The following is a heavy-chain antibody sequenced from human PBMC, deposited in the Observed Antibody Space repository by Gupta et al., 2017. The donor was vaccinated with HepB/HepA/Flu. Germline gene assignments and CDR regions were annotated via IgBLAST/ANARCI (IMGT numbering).Heavy chain of an antibody. Sequence: EVQLLESGGGLVQPGGSLRLSCAPSGFAFTTYAMNWVRQAPGKGLEWVSGISGRGDTTAYADSVKGRFTISRDNSKNTLYLQMRSLRAEDTAVYYCAKGSGGLVAGICFEYWGQGTLVTVSS. J-gene: IGHJ4*02. CDR1: GFAFTTYA. D-gene: IGHD6-19*01. CDR3: AKGSGGLVAGICFEY. V-gene: IGHV3-23*01. CDR2: ISGRGDTT.